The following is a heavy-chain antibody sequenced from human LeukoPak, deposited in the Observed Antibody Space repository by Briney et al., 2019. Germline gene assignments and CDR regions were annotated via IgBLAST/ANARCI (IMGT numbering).Heavy chain of an antibody. D-gene: IGHD5-18*01. CDR1: GYSIISDYF. CDR3: AKGAGGFSYYNWFDP. Sequence: SETLSLTCTVSGYSIISDYFWGWIRQPPGKGLEWIGSIYYSGTTHYNPSLESRVTISVDTSKNQFSLKLASVTAADTAIYYCAKGAGGFSYYNWFDPWGQGTLVTVSS. CDR2: IYYSGTT. V-gene: IGHV4-38-2*02. J-gene: IGHJ5*02.